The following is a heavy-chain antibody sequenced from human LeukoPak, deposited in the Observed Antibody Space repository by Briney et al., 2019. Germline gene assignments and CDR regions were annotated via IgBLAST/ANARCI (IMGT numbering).Heavy chain of an antibody. CDR3: ASSRAERYFLSPYYYYYMDV. Sequence: GASVKVSCKASGYTFTSYDINWVRQATGQGLEWMGIINPSGGSTSYAQKFQGRVTMTRNTSISTAYMELSSLRSEDTAVYYCASSRAERYFLSPYYYYYMDVWGKGTTVTISS. CDR1: GYTFTSYD. V-gene: IGHV1-8*02. D-gene: IGHD3-9*01. J-gene: IGHJ6*03. CDR2: INPSGGST.